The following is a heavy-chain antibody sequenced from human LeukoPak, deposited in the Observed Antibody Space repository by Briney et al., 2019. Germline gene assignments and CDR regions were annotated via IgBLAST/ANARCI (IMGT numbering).Heavy chain of an antibody. J-gene: IGHJ4*02. V-gene: IGHV1-69*13. CDR2: ITPMFGIA. Sequence: SVKVSCKASGYTFTGYYMHWVRQAPGQGLEWMGGITPMFGIAKYAQKFQGRVTISAVESMSTVHMELSSLRSEDTAKYYCARGWLADSTVVTPYNYWGQGTMVTVSS. CDR3: ARGWLADSTVVTPYNY. CDR1: GYTFTGYY. D-gene: IGHD4-23*01.